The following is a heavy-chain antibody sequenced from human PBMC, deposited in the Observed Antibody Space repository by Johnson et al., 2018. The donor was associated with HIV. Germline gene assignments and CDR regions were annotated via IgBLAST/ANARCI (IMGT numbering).Heavy chain of an antibody. J-gene: IGHJ3*02. Sequence: VQLVESGGGLVKPGGSLRLSCAASGFTVSSNYMSWVRQAPGKGLEWVSVIYSGGSTYYAASVKGRFTISRDNSKNTLYLQMNSLRAEDTAVYYCARATTPHDAFDIWGQGTMVTVSS. CDR2: IYSGGST. CDR1: GFTVSSNY. D-gene: IGHD1-1*01. CDR3: ARATTPHDAFDI. V-gene: IGHV3-53*01.